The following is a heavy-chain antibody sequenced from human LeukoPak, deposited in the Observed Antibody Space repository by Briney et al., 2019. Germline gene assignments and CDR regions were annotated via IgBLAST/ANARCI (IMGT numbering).Heavy chain of an antibody. CDR1: GGSFSGYY. V-gene: IGHV4-34*01. D-gene: IGHD6-19*01. CDR2: INHSGST. J-gene: IGHJ4*02. Sequence: PSETLSLTCAVYGGSFSGYYWSWIRQPPGKGLEWIGEINHSGSTNYNPSLKSRVTISVDTSKNQFSLKLSSVTAADTAVYYCARLKLRWLVLPHHIYWGQGTLVTVSS. CDR3: ARLKLRWLVLPHHIY.